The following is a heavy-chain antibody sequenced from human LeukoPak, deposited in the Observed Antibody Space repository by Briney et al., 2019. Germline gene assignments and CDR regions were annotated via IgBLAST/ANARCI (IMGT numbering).Heavy chain of an antibody. CDR3: ARDGGYYYDSSAIY. CDR1: GFTVSSNY. V-gene: IGHV3-53*01. CDR2: IYSGGST. Sequence: GGSLRLSCAASGFTVSSNYMSWVRQAPGKGLEWVSVIYSGGSTYYADSVKGRFTISRDNSKNTLYLQMNSLGAEDTAVYYCARDGGYYYDSSAIYWGQGTLVTVSS. J-gene: IGHJ4*02. D-gene: IGHD3-22*01.